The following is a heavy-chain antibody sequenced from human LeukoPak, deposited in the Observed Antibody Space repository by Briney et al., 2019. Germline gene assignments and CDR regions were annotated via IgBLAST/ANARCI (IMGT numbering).Heavy chain of an antibody. CDR2: ISAYNGNT. CDR1: GYTFTSYV. CDR3: AREADYDFWSGLDY. J-gene: IGHJ4*02. D-gene: IGHD3-3*01. Sequence: ASVKVSCKASGYTFTSYVISWVRQAPGQGLEWMGWISAYNGNTNYAQRLQGRVTMTTDTSTSTAYMELRSLRSDDTAVYYCAREADYDFWSGLDYWGQGTLVTVSS. V-gene: IGHV1-18*01.